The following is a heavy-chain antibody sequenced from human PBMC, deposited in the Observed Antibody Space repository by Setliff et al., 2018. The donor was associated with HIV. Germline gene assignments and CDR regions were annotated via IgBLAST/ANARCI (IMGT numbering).Heavy chain of an antibody. Sequence: GSLRLSCVASRFTFNDYWMSWVRQAPGRGPEWVASISNSSRYYWVKARYGDSVRGRFTISGDYAKNSVYLQMNSLRVEDSAVYYCAREVLRGGDDAFGLWGRGTVVT. V-gene: IGHV3-21*01. CDR3: AREVLRGGDDAFGL. J-gene: IGHJ3*01. CDR2: ISNSSRYY. D-gene: IGHD3-10*01. CDR1: RFTFNDYW.